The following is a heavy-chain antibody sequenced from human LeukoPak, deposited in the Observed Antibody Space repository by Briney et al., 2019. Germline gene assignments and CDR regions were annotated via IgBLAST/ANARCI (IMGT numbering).Heavy chain of an antibody. J-gene: IGHJ6*03. CDR3: ARVFDSGSQAYFYYMDV. CDR2: IYSSGST. D-gene: IGHD3-10*01. V-gene: IGHV4-59*01. Sequence: SETLSLTCSVSGGSIRGYYWSWIRQPPGKGLEWIGYIYSSGSTNYNPSLKSRVTMSVDTSKNQFSLKVSSVTAADTAVYYCARVFDSGSQAYFYYMDVWGKGTTVTISS. CDR1: GGSIRGYY.